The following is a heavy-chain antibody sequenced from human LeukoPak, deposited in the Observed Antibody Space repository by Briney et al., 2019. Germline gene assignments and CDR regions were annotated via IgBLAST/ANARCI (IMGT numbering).Heavy chain of an antibody. CDR3: ASQGDYGDLFDI. D-gene: IGHD4-17*01. CDR2: IKQDGSEK. J-gene: IGHJ3*02. V-gene: IGHV3-7*01. Sequence: GGSLRLSCAASGFTFSSFFMTWVRQAPGKGLEWVAKIKQDGSEKYYVDSVKGRFTISRDNAKNSLYLQMNSLRAEDTAVYYCASQGDYGDLFDIWGQGTMVTVSS. CDR1: GFTFSSFF.